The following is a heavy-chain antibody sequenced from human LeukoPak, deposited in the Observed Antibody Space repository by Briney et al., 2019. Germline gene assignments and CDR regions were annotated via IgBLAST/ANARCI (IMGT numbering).Heavy chain of an antibody. D-gene: IGHD6-19*01. J-gene: IGHJ4*02. CDR3: ARGHSSGPYGHY. V-gene: IGHV4-30-4*01. CDR1: GGSISSGDYY. CDR2: IYYSGST. Sequence: SETLSLTCTVSGGSISSGDYYWSWIRQPPGKGLEWIGYIYYSGSTYYNPSLKSRVTISVDTSKNQFSLKLSSVTAADTAVYYCARGHSSGPYGHYWGQGTLVTVSS.